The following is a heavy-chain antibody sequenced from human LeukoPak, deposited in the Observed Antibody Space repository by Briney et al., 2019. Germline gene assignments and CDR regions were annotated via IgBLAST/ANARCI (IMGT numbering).Heavy chain of an antibody. Sequence: QPGRSLRLSCAASGFTVSSNYMSWVRQAPGKGLEWVSVIYSGGSTYYADSVKGRFTISRDNSKNTLYLQMNSLRAEDTAVYYCARAQVVGAITRRAFDIWGQGTMVTVSS. CDR3: ARAQVVGAITRRAFDI. D-gene: IGHD1-26*01. CDR1: GFTVSSNY. J-gene: IGHJ3*02. V-gene: IGHV3-66*01. CDR2: IYSGGST.